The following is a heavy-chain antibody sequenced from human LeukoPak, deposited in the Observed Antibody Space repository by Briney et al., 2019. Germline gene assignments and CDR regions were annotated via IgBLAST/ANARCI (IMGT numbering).Heavy chain of an antibody. J-gene: IGHJ4*02. V-gene: IGHV3-74*01. Sequence: GGSLRLSCAASGFTFSSYSMNWVRQAPGKGLVWVSRITSDGSSTSYADSVKGRFTISRDNAKNTLYLQMNSLRAEDTAVYYCARVEWELDFDYWGQGTRVSVFS. CDR3: ARVEWELDFDY. CDR2: ITSDGSST. D-gene: IGHD1-26*01. CDR1: GFTFSSYS.